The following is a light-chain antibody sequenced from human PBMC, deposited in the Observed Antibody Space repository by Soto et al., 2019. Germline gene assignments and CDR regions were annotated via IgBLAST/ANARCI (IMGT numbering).Light chain of an antibody. V-gene: IGKV3-20*01. J-gene: IGKJ1*01. CDR1: QSVSSSY. CDR2: GAS. Sequence: ESVLTQSPGTLSLSPGEKATLSCRASQSVSSSYLAWYQQKPDQAPRLLIYGASSRATGIPDRFSGSGSGTEFTLTVGRLEPEDFAVYYCQQFGSSSWTFGQGTKVEIK. CDR3: QQFGSSSWT.